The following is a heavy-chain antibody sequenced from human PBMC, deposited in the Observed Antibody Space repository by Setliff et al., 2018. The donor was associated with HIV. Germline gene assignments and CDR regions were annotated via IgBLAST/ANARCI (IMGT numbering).Heavy chain of an antibody. CDR3: ASRIDDSGSFPDKNWFDT. V-gene: IGHV4-4*09. J-gene: IGHJ5*02. D-gene: IGHD3-10*01. CDR1: GDSISSYS. Sequence: PSETLSLTCTVSGDSISSYSWNWIRQSPGGGLEWIGFIFSSGRTKYNPSLQSRVTMSIDTSKNQFSLRLTSVPAADTAAYYCASRIDDSGSFPDKNWFDTWGQGSLVTAPQ. CDR2: IFSSGRT.